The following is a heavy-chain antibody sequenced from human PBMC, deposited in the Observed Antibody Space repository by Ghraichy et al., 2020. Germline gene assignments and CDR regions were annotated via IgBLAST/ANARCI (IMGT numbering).Heavy chain of an antibody. V-gene: IGHV4-61*01. CDR3: ARRGVRFPVGWFDP. Sequence: SETLSLTCTVSGGSVSSGSYYWSWIRQPPGKGLEWIGYIYYSGSTNYNPSLKSRVTISIDTSKNQFSLRLSSVTAADTAVYYCARRGVRFPVGWFDPWGQGTLVTVSS. D-gene: IGHD3-10*01. CDR2: IYYSGST. CDR1: GGSVSSGSYY. J-gene: IGHJ5*02.